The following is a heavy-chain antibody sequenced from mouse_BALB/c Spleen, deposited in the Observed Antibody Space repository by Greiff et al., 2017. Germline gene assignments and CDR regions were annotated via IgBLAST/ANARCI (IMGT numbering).Heavy chain of an antibody. CDR3: TKANWGSMDY. V-gene: IGHV1-69*02. Sequence: VQLQQPGAELVRPGASVKLSCKASGYTFTSYWINWVKQRPGQGLEWIGNIYPSDSYTNYNQKFKDKATLTVDKSSSTAYMQLSSPTSEDSAVYYCTKANWGSMDYWGQGTSVTVSS. CDR2: IYPSDSYT. CDR1: GYTFTSYW. J-gene: IGHJ4*01. D-gene: IGHD4-1*01.